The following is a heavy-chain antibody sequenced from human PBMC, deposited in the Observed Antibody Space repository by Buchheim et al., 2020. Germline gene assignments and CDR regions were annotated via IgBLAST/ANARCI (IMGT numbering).Heavy chain of an antibody. V-gene: IGHV3-48*03. CDR3: AREPRSIAAPFDY. J-gene: IGHJ4*02. Sequence: EVQLVESGGGLVQPGGSLRLSCAASGFTFSSYEMNWVRQAPGKGLEWVSYISSSGSTIYYADSVKGRFTISRANANNSMYFQMNSLRAEDTAVYFCAREPRSIAAPFDYWGQGT. CDR2: ISSSGSTI. CDR1: GFTFSSYE. D-gene: IGHD6-6*01.